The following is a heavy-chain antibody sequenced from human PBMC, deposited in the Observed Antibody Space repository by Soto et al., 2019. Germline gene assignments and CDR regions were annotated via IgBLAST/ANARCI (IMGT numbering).Heavy chain of an antibody. J-gene: IGHJ6*02. Sequence: QVQLVQSGAEVKKPGASVKVSCKASGYTFTSYAMHWVRQAPGQRLEWMGWINAGNGNTKYSQKFQGRATITRDTSASTAYTELSSLRSEDTAVYYCASSYSNYALIDYYYYGMDVWGHGTTVTVSS. CDR1: GYTFTSYA. CDR2: INAGNGNT. V-gene: IGHV1-3*01. D-gene: IGHD4-4*01. CDR3: ASSYSNYALIDYYYYGMDV.